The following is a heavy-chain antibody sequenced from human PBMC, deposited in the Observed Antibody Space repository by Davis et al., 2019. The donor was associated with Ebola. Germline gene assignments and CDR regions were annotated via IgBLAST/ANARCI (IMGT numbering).Heavy chain of an antibody. CDR3: AKGHSSSSW. CDR1: GFTFSSYA. Sequence: GASLKISCAASGFTFSSYAMSWVRQAPGEGPEWVSAISGSGGSTYYADSVKGRFTISRDNSKNTLYLQMNSLRAEDTAVYYCAKGHSSSSWWGQGTLVTVSS. CDR2: ISGSGGST. J-gene: IGHJ4*02. V-gene: IGHV3-23*01. D-gene: IGHD6-6*01.